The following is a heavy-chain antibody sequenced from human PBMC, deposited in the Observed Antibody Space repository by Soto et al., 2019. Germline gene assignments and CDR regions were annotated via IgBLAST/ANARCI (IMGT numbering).Heavy chain of an antibody. J-gene: IGHJ4*02. D-gene: IGHD4-17*01. CDR2: IYYSGST. CDR3: ARFTTVIFDD. Sequence: SETLSLTCTVSGGSISSYYWSWIRQPPGKGLEWIGYIYYSGSTNYNPSLKSRVTISVDTSKNQFSLKLNSVTAADTAVYYCARFTTVIFDDWGQGTLVTVSS. V-gene: IGHV4-59*01. CDR1: GGSISSYY.